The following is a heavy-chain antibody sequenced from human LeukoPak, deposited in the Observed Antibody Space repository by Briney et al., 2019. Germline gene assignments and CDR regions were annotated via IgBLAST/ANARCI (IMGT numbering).Heavy chain of an antibody. CDR3: ARGRTYYDSSGYYYVWFDP. D-gene: IGHD3-22*01. Sequence: PSETLSLTCAVYSGSFSGYYWNWIRQPPGKGLEWIGEINYGESTNYNPSLKSRVTISVDTSKNQFSLQLTSVTAADTAVYYCARGRTYYDSSGYYYVWFDPWGQGTLVTVSS. V-gene: IGHV4-34*01. J-gene: IGHJ5*02. CDR1: SGSFSGYY. CDR2: INYGEST.